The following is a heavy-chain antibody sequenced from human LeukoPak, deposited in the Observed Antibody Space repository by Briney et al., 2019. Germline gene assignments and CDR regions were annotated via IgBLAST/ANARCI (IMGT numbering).Heavy chain of an antibody. D-gene: IGHD6-13*01. V-gene: IGHV4-59*12. CDR2: IYYSGST. CDR3: AGLNSSSWYSYYYYGMDV. J-gene: IGHJ6*02. Sequence: SETLSLTCTVSGGSISSYYWSWIRQPPGKGLEWIGYIYYSGSTNYNPSLKSRVTISLDTSKNQFSLKLSSVTAADTAVYYCAGLNSSSWYSYYYYGMDVWGQGTTVTVSS. CDR1: GGSISSYY.